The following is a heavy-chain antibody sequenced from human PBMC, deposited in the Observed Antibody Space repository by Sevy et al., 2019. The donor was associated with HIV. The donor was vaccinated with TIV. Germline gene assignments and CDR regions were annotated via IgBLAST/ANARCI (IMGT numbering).Heavy chain of an antibody. CDR1: GFTFSSYA. CDR3: AKDIIRFGELYFDY. CDR2: IRGSGGGT. D-gene: IGHD3-10*01. Sequence: GGSLRLSCAASGFTFSSYAMSWVRQAPGKGLEWVSAIRGSGGGTYYADSVKGRFTISRDNSKNTLYMQMNSLRAEDTAVYYCAKDIIRFGELYFDYWGQGTLVTVSS. J-gene: IGHJ4*02. V-gene: IGHV3-23*01.